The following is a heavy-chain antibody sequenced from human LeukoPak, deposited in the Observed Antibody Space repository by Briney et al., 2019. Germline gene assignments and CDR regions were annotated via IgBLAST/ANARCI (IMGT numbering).Heavy chain of an antibody. D-gene: IGHD3-3*01. Sequence: PGGSLRLSCAASGFTFSSYAMSWIRQPPGKGLEWIGYIYYSGSTYYNPSLKSRVTISVDRSKNQFSLKLSSVTAADTAVYYCARGEYYDFWSVIDYWGQGTLVTVSS. J-gene: IGHJ4*02. CDR3: ARGEYYDFWSVIDY. CDR1: GFTFSSYA. CDR2: IYYSGST. V-gene: IGHV4-59*12.